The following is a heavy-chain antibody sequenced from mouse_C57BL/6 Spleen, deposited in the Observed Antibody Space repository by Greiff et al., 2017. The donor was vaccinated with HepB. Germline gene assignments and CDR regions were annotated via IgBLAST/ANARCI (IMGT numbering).Heavy chain of an antibody. D-gene: IGHD1-1*01. CDR3: TRIEDGSSPDYAMDD. Sequence: QVTLKVSGPGILQPSQTLSLTCSFSGFSLSTFGMGVVWIRQPSGKGLEWLAHIYWDDDKYYNPALKSRPAISKDTSKNQVLLQIANVDTADTATYYCTRIEDGSSPDYAMDDWGKGTSVTVAS. CDR1: GFSLSTFGMG. J-gene: IGHJ4*01. CDR2: IYWDDDK. V-gene: IGHV8-8*01.